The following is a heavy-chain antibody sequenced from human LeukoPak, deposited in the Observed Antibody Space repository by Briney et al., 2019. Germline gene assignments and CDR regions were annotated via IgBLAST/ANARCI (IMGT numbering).Heavy chain of an antibody. J-gene: IGHJ4*02. CDR1: GFTFASYA. CDR2: ISGSGGST. D-gene: IGHD5-12*01. V-gene: IGHV3-23*01. Sequence: GGSLRLSCAASGFTFASYAMSWVRQAPGKGLEWVSGISGSGGSTYYADSVKGHFTISRDNSKNTLYLQMDSLRAEDTAIYYCARLQYSGYDLARGFGYWGQGILVTVSS. CDR3: ARLQYSGYDLARGFGY.